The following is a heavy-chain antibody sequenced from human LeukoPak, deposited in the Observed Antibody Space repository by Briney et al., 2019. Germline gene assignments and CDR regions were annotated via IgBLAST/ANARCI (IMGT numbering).Heavy chain of an antibody. J-gene: IGHJ3*02. D-gene: IGHD4-11*01. CDR3: ARAENRNDYSNYDDAFDI. CDR2: FDPEDGET. Sequence: GASVKVSCKVSGYTLTELSMHWVRQAPGKGLEWLGGFDPEDGETIYAQKFQGRVTMTRDTSISTAYMELSRLRSDDTAVYYCARAENRNDYSNYDDAFDIWGQGAMVTVSS. CDR1: GYTLTELS. V-gene: IGHV1-24*01.